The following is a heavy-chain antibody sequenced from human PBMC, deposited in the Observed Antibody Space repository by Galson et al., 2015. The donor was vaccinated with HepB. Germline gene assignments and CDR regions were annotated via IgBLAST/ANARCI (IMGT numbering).Heavy chain of an antibody. V-gene: IGHV4-61*02. CDR2: IYTSGST. Sequence: TLSLTCTVSGGSISSGSYYWSWIRQPAGKRLEWIGRIYTSGSTNYNPSFRSRVSMSLDMSKNQVSLKLRSVTAADTAVYFCAREWRGDLRFLEFAAFDPWGQGTKVTVSP. J-gene: IGHJ3*01. CDR3: AREWRGDLRFLEFAAFDP. CDR1: GGSISSGSYY. D-gene: IGHD3-3*01.